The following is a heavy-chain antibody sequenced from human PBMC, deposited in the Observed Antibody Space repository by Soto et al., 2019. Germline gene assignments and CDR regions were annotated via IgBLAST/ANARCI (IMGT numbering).Heavy chain of an antibody. V-gene: IGHV3-74*01. CDR3: ARGGVSGSGSFIQGEY. J-gene: IGHJ4*02. CDR1: GFTFSSYW. D-gene: IGHD3-10*01. CDR2: IKSDGSNI. Sequence: EVQLVESGGGLVQPGGSLRLSCAASGFTFSSYWMHWVRQAPGKGLVWVSRIKSDGSNINYADSVKGRFTISRDNAKNTLYLQMNSLRAEDTAIYYCARGGVSGSGSFIQGEYWGQGTLVTVSS.